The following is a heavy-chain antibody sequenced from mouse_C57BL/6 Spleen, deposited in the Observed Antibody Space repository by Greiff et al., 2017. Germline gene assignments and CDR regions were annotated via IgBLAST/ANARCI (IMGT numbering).Heavy chain of an antibody. CDR2: IDPSDSYT. Sequence: QVQLQQPGAELVRPGTSVKLSCKASGYTFTSYWMHWVKQRPGQGLEWIGVIDPSDSYTNYNQKFKGKATLTVDTSSSTAYMQLSSLTSEDSAVYYCASNLRGYLDYWGQGTTLTVSS. D-gene: IGHD4-1*02. J-gene: IGHJ2*01. V-gene: IGHV1-59*01. CDR1: GYTFTSYW. CDR3: ASNLRGYLDY.